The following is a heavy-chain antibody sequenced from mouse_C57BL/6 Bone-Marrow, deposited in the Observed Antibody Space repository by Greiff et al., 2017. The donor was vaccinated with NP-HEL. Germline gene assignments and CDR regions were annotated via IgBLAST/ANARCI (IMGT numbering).Heavy chain of an antibody. CDR3: ARMEVLRMSLYDAMDY. D-gene: IGHD1-1*01. CDR1: GYTFTDYY. CDR2: INPNNGGT. Sequence: EVQLQQSGPELVKPGASVKISCKASGYTFTDYYMNWVKQSHGKSLEWIGDINPNNGGTSYNQKFKGKATLTVDKSSSTAYMELRSLTSEDSAVYYCARMEVLRMSLYDAMDYWGQGTSVTVSS. J-gene: IGHJ4*01. V-gene: IGHV1-26*01.